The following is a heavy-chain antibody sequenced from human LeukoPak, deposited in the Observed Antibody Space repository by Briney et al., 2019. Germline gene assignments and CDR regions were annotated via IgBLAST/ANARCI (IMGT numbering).Heavy chain of an antibody. CDR1: GFTFSSYS. CDR2: ISSSSSYI. Sequence: GGSLRLSCAASGFTFSSYSMNWVLQAPGKGLEWVSSISSSSSYIYYADSVKGRFTISRDNSKNTLYLQMNSLRAEDTAVYYCAKDALWFPTYWGQGTLVTVSS. CDR3: AKDALWFPTY. V-gene: IGHV3-21*04. D-gene: IGHD3-10*01. J-gene: IGHJ4*02.